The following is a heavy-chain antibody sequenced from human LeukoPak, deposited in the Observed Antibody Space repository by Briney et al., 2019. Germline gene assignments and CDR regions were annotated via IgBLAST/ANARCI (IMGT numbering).Heavy chain of an antibody. Sequence: GGSLRLSCAASGFTFSRYAMSWVRQTPEKGLEWVSVISGSDGSTYYADSVRGRFTISRDDSGNTLFLQMNSLRAEDTAVYYCARQVSCDTTTCYAGMPPDYWGQGTLVTVSS. D-gene: IGHD2-2*01. V-gene: IGHV3-23*01. CDR1: GFTFSRYA. CDR3: ARQVSCDTTTCYAGMPPDY. J-gene: IGHJ4*02. CDR2: ISGSDGST.